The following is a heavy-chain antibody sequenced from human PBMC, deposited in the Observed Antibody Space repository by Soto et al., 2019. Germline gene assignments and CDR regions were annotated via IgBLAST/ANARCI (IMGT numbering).Heavy chain of an antibody. CDR3: ARGPCWSGDYWRDRCDY. J-gene: IGHJ4*02. Sequence: PSETLSLTCTVSGGSISSYYWSWIRQPPGKGLEWIGDIYYSGSTNYNPSLKSRVTISVDTSKNQFSLKLSSVTAADTAVYYCARGPCWSGDYWRDRCDYWGQGTLVTVSS. CDR2: IYYSGST. V-gene: IGHV4-59*12. D-gene: IGHD3-3*01. CDR1: GGSISSYY.